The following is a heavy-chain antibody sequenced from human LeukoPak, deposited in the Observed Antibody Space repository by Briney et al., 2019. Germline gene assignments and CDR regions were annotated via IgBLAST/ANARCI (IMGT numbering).Heavy chain of an antibody. CDR2: IYYGENT. V-gene: IGHV4-39*01. CDR1: GGSISSGPYY. J-gene: IGHJ4*02. CDR3: ARGGTDMPNDY. Sequence: SETLSLTCTVSGGSISSGPYYWGWIRQPPGKGLEWIGNIYYGENTYYNPSLKSRVTISIDTSKNQFYLKLSSLTAADTAVYYCARGGTDMPNDYWGQGTLVTVSS. D-gene: IGHD2-2*01.